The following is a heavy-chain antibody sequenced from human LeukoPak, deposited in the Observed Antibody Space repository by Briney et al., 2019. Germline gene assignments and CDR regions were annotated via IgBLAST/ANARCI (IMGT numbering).Heavy chain of an antibody. CDR3: ERRKVDGYNSCFFDY. D-gene: IGHD5-24*01. J-gene: IGHJ4*02. CDR1: GYSFTSYW. Sequence: GESLKISCQGSGYSFTSYWIGWVRQMPGKGLEWMGIIYPGDSDTRYSPSFQGQDNISAHKSISTAYLQWSSLKASDTAMYYCERRKVDGYNSCFFDYWGQGTLVTVSS. CDR2: IYPGDSDT. V-gene: IGHV5-51*01.